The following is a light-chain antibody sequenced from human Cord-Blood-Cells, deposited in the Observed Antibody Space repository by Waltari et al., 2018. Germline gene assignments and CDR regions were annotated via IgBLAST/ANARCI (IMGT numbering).Light chain of an antibody. CDR1: RSDVGGYNY. CDR2: DVS. CDR3: SSYTSSSTLV. J-gene: IGLJ2*01. V-gene: IGLV2-14*01. Sequence: QSALTQPASVSGSPGQSLTISCTGPRSDVGGYNYLSWYQQHPGKAPKLMIYDVSKRPPGVSKRFSGSKSGNTASLTISGLQAEDEADYYCSSYTSSSTLVFGGGTKLTVL.